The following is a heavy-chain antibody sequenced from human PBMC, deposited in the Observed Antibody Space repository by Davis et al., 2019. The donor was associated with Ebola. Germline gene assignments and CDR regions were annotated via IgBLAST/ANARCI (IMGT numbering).Heavy chain of an antibody. CDR2: ISGSGGST. Sequence: GESLKISCAASGFTFSSYAVSWVRQAPGKGLEWVSAISGSGGSTYYADSVKGRFTISRDNSKNTLYLQMNSLRDEDTAIYYCAKDKNYDFWSGYPHDAFDIWGQGTMVTVSS. V-gene: IGHV3-23*01. CDR1: GFTFSSYA. CDR3: AKDKNYDFWSGYPHDAFDI. D-gene: IGHD3-3*01. J-gene: IGHJ3*02.